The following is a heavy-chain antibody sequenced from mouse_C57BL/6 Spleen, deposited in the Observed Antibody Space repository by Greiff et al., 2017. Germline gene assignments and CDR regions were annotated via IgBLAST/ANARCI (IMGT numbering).Heavy chain of an antibody. Sequence: VQRVESGPGLVQPSQSLSITCTVSGFSLTSYGVHWVRQSPGQGLEWLGVIWSGGSTDYNAAFISRLSISKDNSKSQVFLKMNSLQADDTAIYYCARRQYYVSRRYAMDYWGQGTSATVSS. D-gene: IGHD1-1*01. CDR3: ARRQYYVSRRYAMDY. CDR2: IWSGGST. V-gene: IGHV2-2*01. CDR1: GFSLTSYG. J-gene: IGHJ4*01.